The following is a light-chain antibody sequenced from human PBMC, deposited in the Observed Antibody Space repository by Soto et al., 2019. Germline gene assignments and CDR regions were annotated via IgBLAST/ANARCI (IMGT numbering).Light chain of an antibody. J-gene: IGKJ3*01. CDR3: QQTYLIPQT. V-gene: IGKV1-39*01. CDR1: QSIGSN. Sequence: RRTKSQNSLSASVGDRISISCRATQSIGSNLCWYQQKPGKAPALLIYTASTLQSGVPSRFSGSGYATDFTLTISSLQPEDVATYFCQQTYLIPQTFG. CDR2: TAS.